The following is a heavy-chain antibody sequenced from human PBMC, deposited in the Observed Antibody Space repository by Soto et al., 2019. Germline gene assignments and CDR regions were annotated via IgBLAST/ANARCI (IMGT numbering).Heavy chain of an antibody. CDR3: AREYRRGSYFEDAFDI. CDR1: GFTFSSYW. D-gene: IGHD1-26*01. J-gene: IGHJ3*02. V-gene: IGHV3-7*03. Sequence: GGSLRLSCAASGFTFSSYWMSWVRQAPGKGLEWVANIKQDGSEKYYVDSVKGRFTISRDNAKNSLYLQMNSLRAEDTAVYYCAREYRRGSYFEDAFDIWGQGTMVTVSS. CDR2: IKQDGSEK.